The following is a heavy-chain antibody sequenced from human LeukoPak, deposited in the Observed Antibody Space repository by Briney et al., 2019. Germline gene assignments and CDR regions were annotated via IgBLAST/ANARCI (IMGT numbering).Heavy chain of an antibody. V-gene: IGHV4-59*08. CDR3: ARHGYSSSWYGLNPAEKYYYYYGMDV. J-gene: IGHJ6*02. Sequence: SETLSLTCTVSGGSISSYYWSWLRQPPGKGLEWIGYIYYSGSTNYNPSLKSRVTISVDTSKNQFSLKLSSVTAADTAVYYCARHGYSSSWYGLNPAEKYYYYYGMDVWGQGTTVTVSS. CDR2: IYYSGST. D-gene: IGHD6-13*01. CDR1: GGSISSYY.